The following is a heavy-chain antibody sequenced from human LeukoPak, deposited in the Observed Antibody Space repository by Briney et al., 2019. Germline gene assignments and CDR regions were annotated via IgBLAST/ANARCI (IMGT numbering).Heavy chain of an antibody. J-gene: IGHJ4*02. CDR3: AKLAKYFYGSETYYFFEH. D-gene: IGHD3-10*01. CDR2: INQDGTDK. V-gene: IGHV3-7*01. Sequence: GGSLRLSCAASGFTFTTYWMSWVRQAPGKGLEWVANINQDGTDKYYVDSVKGRFTISRDNAKNSLFLQMNSLRVEDTAVYYCAKLAKYFYGSETYYFFEHWGQGTPVTASS. CDR1: GFTFTTYW.